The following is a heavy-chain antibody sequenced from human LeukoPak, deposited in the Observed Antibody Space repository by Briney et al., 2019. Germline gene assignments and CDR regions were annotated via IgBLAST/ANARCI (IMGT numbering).Heavy chain of an antibody. CDR2: ISGSGGST. J-gene: IGHJ6*03. Sequence: GGTLRLSCAASGFTFSSHGMSWVRQAPGKGLEWVSTISGSGGSTYYADSVKGRFTISRDNAKNSLYLQMNSLRAEDTAVYYCARGMTTGTDYYMDVWGKGTTVTVSS. CDR3: ARGMTTGTDYYMDV. V-gene: IGHV3-23*01. CDR1: GFTFSSHG. D-gene: IGHD4-17*01.